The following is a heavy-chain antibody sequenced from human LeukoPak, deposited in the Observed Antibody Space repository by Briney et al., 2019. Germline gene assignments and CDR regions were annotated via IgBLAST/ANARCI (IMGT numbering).Heavy chain of an antibody. V-gene: IGHV3-23*01. CDR3: AKGSHGYSSSSADY. CDR2: ISGSGGNT. CDR1: GFTFSSYA. D-gene: IGHD6-6*01. J-gene: IGHJ4*02. Sequence: PGGSLRLSCAASGFTFSSYAMSWVRQAPGKGLEWVSVISGSGGNTYYADSVKGRFTISRDNSKNTLHLQMNSLRVDDTAVYSCAKGSHGYSSSSADYWGQGTLVTVSS.